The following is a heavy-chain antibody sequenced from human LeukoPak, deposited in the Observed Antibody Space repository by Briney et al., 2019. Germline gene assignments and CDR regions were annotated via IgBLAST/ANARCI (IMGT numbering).Heavy chain of an antibody. J-gene: IGHJ4*02. Sequence: ASVKVSCKASGYTFSGYYMHWVRQAPGQRLEWMGWINPNSGGTNYAQKFQGRVTMTRDTSIRTAYMELSRLTSDDTAVYHCARPIIAAAATMSFDYWGQGTLVTVSS. D-gene: IGHD6-13*01. CDR1: GYTFSGYY. V-gene: IGHV1-2*02. CDR2: INPNSGGT. CDR3: ARPIIAAAATMSFDY.